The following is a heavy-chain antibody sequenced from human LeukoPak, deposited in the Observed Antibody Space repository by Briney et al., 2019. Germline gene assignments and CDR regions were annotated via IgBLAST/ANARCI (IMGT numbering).Heavy chain of an antibody. CDR1: GFTFSSYG. CDR2: IWYDGSNK. CDR3: ARDRPYYYDSSGYKDAFDI. D-gene: IGHD3-22*01. J-gene: IGHJ3*02. V-gene: IGHV3-33*01. Sequence: GGSLRLSCAASGFTFSSYGMHWVRQAPGKGLEWVAVIWYDGSNKYYADSVKGRFTISRDNSKNTLYLQMNSLRAEGTAVYYCARDRPYYYDSSGYKDAFDIWGQGTMVTVSS.